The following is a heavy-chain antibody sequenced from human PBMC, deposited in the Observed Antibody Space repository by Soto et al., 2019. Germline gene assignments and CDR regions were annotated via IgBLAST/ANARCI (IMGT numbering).Heavy chain of an antibody. Sequence: QVQLVQSGAEVKKPGASVKVSCKASGYTFTSYAMHWVRQAPGQRLEWMGWINAGNGNTKYSQKFQGRVTITRDTXASTAYMAQSSLRSEDTAVYYCARRTGGPAGPGDYWGQGTLVTVSS. J-gene: IGHJ4*02. CDR3: ARRTGGPAGPGDY. CDR2: INAGNGNT. D-gene: IGHD2-15*01. V-gene: IGHV1-3*01. CDR1: GYTFTSYA.